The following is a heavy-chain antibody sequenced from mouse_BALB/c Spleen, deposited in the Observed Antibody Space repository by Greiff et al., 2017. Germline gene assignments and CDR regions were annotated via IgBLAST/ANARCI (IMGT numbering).Heavy chain of an antibody. J-gene: IGHJ4*01. D-gene: IGHD1-1*01. CDR1: GYTFTSYW. CDR2: IYPGNSDT. Sequence: EVQLQQSGTVLARPGASVKMSCKASGYTFTSYWMHWVKQRPGQGLEWIGAIYPGNSDTNYNQKFKDKATLTVDKSSSTAYMQLSSPTSEDSAVYYCTTTVVATGAMDYWGQGTSVTVSS. V-gene: IGHV1-5*01. CDR3: TTTVVATGAMDY.